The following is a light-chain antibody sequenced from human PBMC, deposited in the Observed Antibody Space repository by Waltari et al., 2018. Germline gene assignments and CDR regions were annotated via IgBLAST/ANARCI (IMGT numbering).Light chain of an antibody. Sequence: QSALTQPPSASGSPGQSVTISCTGTSSDVGRYNYVSWYQQHPGKAPKLMIYEVSKRPSGVPSRLSRCKSGTTSSLTVSGLRAENEADYDCSSYAGSNNVLFGGGTKLTVL. CDR2: EVS. CDR1: SSDVGRYNY. CDR3: SSYAGSNNVL. V-gene: IGLV2-8*01. J-gene: IGLJ2*01.